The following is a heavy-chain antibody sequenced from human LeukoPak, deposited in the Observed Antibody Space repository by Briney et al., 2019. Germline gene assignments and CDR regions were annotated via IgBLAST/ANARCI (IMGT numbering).Heavy chain of an antibody. CDR1: GFTFSSYA. CDR3: AKVRAPLWGKDY. Sequence: GGSLRLSCAASGFTFSSYAMSWVRQAPGKGLEWVSAISGSGGSTYYADSVKGRFTISRDNSKNTLYLQMNSLRAGDTAVYYCAKVRAPLWGKDYWGQGTLVTVSS. CDR2: ISGSGGST. V-gene: IGHV3-23*01. D-gene: IGHD3-16*01. J-gene: IGHJ4*02.